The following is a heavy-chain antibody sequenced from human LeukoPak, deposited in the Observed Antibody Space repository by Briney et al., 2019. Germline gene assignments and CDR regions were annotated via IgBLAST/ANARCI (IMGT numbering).Heavy chain of an antibody. V-gene: IGHV3-64*04. CDR2: ISSNGGST. CDR1: GFTFSSYA. J-gene: IGHJ4*02. CDR3: ARAGYCSSTSCYAGFDY. Sequence: GGSLRLSCSASGFTFSSYAMHWVRQAPGKGLEYVSAISSNGGSTYYADSVKGRFTISRDNSKNTLYLQMNSLRAEDTAVYYCARAGYCSSTSCYAGFDYWGQGTLVTVSS. D-gene: IGHD2-2*01.